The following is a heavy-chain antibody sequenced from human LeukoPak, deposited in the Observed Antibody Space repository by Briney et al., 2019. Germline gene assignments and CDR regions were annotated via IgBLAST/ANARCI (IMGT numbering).Heavy chain of an antibody. Sequence: PSETLSLTCTVSGGSISSYYWSWIRQPPGKGLEWIGYIYYSGSTNYNPSLKSRVTISVDTSKNQFSLKLSSVTAADTAVYYCARVRRDGYNSQNYFDYWGQGTLVTVSS. V-gene: IGHV4-59*08. CDR2: IYYSGST. D-gene: IGHD5-24*01. CDR1: GGSISSYY. CDR3: ARVRRDGYNSQNYFDY. J-gene: IGHJ4*02.